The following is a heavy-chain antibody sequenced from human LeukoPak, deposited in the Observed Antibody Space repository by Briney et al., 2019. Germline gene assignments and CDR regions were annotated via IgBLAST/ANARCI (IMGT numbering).Heavy chain of an antibody. CDR2: IYSGGST. Sequence: LAGGSLRLSCAASGFTFSDYAVSWVRQAPGKGLEWVSVIYSGGSTYYADSVKGRFTISRDNSKNTLYLQMNSLRAEDTAVYYCARDVLTPMATTQPPGAFDIWGQGTMVTVSS. CDR1: GFTFSDYA. CDR3: ARDVLTPMATTQPPGAFDI. J-gene: IGHJ3*02. V-gene: IGHV3-66*01. D-gene: IGHD5-24*01.